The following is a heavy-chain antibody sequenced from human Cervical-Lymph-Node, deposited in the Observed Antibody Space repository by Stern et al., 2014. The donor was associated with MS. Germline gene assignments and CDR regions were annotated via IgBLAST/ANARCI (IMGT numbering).Heavy chain of an antibody. CDR1: GGTFSDYA. V-gene: IGHV1-69*01. CDR3: AKDSDLRNGGYGMDV. J-gene: IGHJ6*02. CDR2: IVPVFSTA. Sequence: QVQLVQSGAEVKKPGSSVKVSCKASGGTFSDYANSWVRQGPRQGLEWLGGIVPVFSTANYAQKFQGRVTRIADESTSTAYMELSSLRSEDTAVYYCAKDSDLRNGGYGMDVWGQGTTSTVSS. D-gene: IGHD5-12*01.